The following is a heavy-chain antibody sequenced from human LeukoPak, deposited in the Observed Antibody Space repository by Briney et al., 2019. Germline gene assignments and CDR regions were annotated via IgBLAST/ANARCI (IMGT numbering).Heavy chain of an antibody. CDR1: GFTFDDYG. Sequence: GGSLRLSCAASGFTFDDYGMTWVRHAPGKGLEWVSGINWNGDSTGYADSVKGRFTISRDNAKNFLYLQMNSLRAEDTALYYCARGIYYASSDVRPYYYMDVWGKGTTVTVSS. CDR3: ARGIYYASSDVRPYYYMDV. CDR2: INWNGDST. D-gene: IGHD3-22*01. J-gene: IGHJ6*03. V-gene: IGHV3-20*04.